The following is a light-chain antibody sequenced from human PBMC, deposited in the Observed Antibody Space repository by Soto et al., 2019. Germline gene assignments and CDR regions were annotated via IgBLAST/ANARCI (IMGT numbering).Light chain of an antibody. CDR1: QSITNY. Sequence: DIQMTHSPSSLSASVSYRVTITCRASQSITNYLNWYQQKPGKAPKLLMYAISTLQSGVPSRFGGSGSGTEFTLTIDRLQSADFAVYYCQQYDRWPVTFGGGTKVDI. V-gene: IGKV1-39*01. CDR2: AIS. J-gene: IGKJ4*01. CDR3: QQYDRWPVT.